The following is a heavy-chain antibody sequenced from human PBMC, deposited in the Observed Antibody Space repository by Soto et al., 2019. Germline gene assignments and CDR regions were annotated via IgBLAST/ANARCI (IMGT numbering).Heavy chain of an antibody. CDR1: GYDFTTYG. J-gene: IGHJ3*02. V-gene: IGHV5-51*01. D-gene: IGHD3-3*02. Sequence: PEESLTISCQAFGYDFTTYGVAWVLQTPGKGPEWMGVIYPADSDTRYSPSFEGQVTISADKSINTAYLQWRTLRASDTAMYYCARTQAKELGSIRGAFEIWGHGTTVTVSS. CDR3: ARTQAKELGSIRGAFEI. CDR2: IYPADSDT.